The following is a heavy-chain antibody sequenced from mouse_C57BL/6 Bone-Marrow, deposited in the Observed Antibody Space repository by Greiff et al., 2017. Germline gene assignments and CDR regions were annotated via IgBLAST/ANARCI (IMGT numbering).Heavy chain of an antibody. Sequence: LGESGAELMKPGASVKMSCKASGYTFTTYPIEWMKQNHGKSLEWIGNFHPYNDDTKYNEKFKGKATLTVEKSSSTVYLELSRLTSDDSAVYYCAIPIYDGYYWFAYWGQGTLVTVSA. CDR3: AIPIYDGYYWFAY. CDR2: FHPYNDDT. J-gene: IGHJ3*01. CDR1: GYTFTTYP. V-gene: IGHV1-47*01. D-gene: IGHD2-3*01.